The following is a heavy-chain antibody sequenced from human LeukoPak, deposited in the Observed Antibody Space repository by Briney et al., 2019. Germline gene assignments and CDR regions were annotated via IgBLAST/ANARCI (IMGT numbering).Heavy chain of an antibody. CDR3: ARDDSSGFLIDY. CDR1: GYTFTGYY. J-gene: IGHJ4*02. CDR2: INPNSGGT. D-gene: IGHD3-22*01. Sequence: ASVKVSCKASGYTFTGYYMHWVRQAPGQGLEWMGWINPNSGGTNYAQKFQGRVTMTRDTSISTAYMELSRLRSDDTAVYYCARDDSSGFLIDYWGQGTLVTVSS. V-gene: IGHV1-2*02.